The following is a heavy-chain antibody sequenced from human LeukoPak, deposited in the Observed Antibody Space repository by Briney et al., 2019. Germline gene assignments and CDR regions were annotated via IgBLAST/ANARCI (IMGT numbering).Heavy chain of an antibody. V-gene: IGHV4-59*01. CDR2: IYCSGST. CDR1: GGSISSYY. Sequence: PSETLSLTCTVSGGSISSYYWSWIRQPPGKGLEWIGYIYCSGSTNYNPSLKSRVTISVDTSKNQFSLKLSSVTAADTAVYYCARAGSGYFSGMDVWGQGTTVTVSS. CDR3: ARAGSGYFSGMDV. D-gene: IGHD3-22*01. J-gene: IGHJ6*02.